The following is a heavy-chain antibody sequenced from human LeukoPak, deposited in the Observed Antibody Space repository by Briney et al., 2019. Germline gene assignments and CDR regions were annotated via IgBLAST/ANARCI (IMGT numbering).Heavy chain of an antibody. CDR3: ARGPFKSLIYWYFDL. Sequence: GASVKVSCKASGGTFSSYAISWVRQAPGQGLEWMGGIIPIFGTANYAQKFQGRVTITADESTSTAYMELSSLRSEDTAVYYCARGPFKSLIYWYFDLWGRGTLVTVSS. CDR1: GGTFSSYA. J-gene: IGHJ2*01. D-gene: IGHD3-16*01. V-gene: IGHV1-69*13. CDR2: IIPIFGTA.